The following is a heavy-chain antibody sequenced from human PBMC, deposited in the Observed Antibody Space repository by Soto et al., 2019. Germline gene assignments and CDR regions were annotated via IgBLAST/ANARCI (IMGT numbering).Heavy chain of an antibody. V-gene: IGHV1-46*01. Sequence: ASVKVSCKASGYTFTSYYMHWVRQAPGQGLEWMGIINPSGGSTSYAQKFQGRVTMTRDTSTSTVYMELSSLRSEDTAVYYCARGILTGYYATGRDHWGQGTLVTVSS. D-gene: IGHD3-9*01. CDR3: ARGILTGYYATGRDH. CDR1: GYTFTSYY. CDR2: INPSGGST. J-gene: IGHJ4*02.